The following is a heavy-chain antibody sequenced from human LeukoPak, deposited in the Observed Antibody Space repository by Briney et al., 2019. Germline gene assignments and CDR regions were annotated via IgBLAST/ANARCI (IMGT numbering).Heavy chain of an antibody. D-gene: IGHD6-19*01. CDR2: IYYSGST. V-gene: IGHV4-39*07. J-gene: IGHJ5*02. Sequence: SETLSLTCTVSGGSISSSSYYWGWIRQPPGKGLEWIGSIYYSGSTYYNPSLKSRVTISVDTSKNQFSLKLSSVTAADTAVYYCARRGSGWYLGFDPWGQGTLVTVSS. CDR1: GGSISSSSYY. CDR3: ARRGSGWYLGFDP.